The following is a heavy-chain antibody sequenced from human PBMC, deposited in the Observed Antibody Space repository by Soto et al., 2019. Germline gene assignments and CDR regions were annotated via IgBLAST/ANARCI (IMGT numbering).Heavy chain of an antibody. CDR2: IWYDGSNK. J-gene: IGHJ6*02. D-gene: IGHD3-3*01. V-gene: IGHV3-33*01. CDR3: VRAVGPRFGLAISYYYYAMDV. CDR1: GFTFRGYG. Sequence: XVSLRLSCAASGFTFRGYGMHGFRQAPGKGLEWGAVIWYDGSNKYYADSVEGRFTISRDNSKNTLYLQMNSLRAEDTAVYYCVRAVGPRFGLAISYYYYAMDVWGQGTTVTVSS.